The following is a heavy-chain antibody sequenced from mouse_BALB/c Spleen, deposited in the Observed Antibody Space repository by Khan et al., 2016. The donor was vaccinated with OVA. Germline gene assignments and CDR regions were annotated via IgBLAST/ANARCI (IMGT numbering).Heavy chain of an antibody. D-gene: IGHD1-1*01. CDR1: GYSITGGYS. CDR2: ISYDGSN. Sequence: EVQLQESGPGLVKPSQSLSLTCSVTGYSITGGYSWSWIRQFPGNKLEWMGYISYDGSNNYNPSLKNRISITRDTSKNQFFLKLNSVTTEDTATYYCARGGVVVPYWYFDVGGAGTTVTVSS. CDR3: ARGGVVVPYWYFDV. V-gene: IGHV3-6*02. J-gene: IGHJ1*01.